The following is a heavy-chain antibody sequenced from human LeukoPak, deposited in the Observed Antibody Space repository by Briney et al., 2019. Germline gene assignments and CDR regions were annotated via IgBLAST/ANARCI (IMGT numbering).Heavy chain of an antibody. V-gene: IGHV4-4*07. CDR3: ARGARVVGATNWFDP. CDR1: GGSISSYY. D-gene: IGHD1-26*01. CDR2: IYTSGST. Sequence: SETLSLTCTVSGGSISSYYWSWIRQPAGKGLEWIGRIYTSGSTNYNPSLKSRVTISVDTSKNQFSLKLSSVTAADTAVYYCARGARVVGATNWFDPWGQGTLVTVSS. J-gene: IGHJ5*02.